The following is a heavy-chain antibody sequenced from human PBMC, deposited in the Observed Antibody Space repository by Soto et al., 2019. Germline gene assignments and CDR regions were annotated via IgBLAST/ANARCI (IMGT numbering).Heavy chain of an antibody. D-gene: IGHD2-2*01. V-gene: IGHV3-74*01. CDR3: AGAPTGYQGGDLFDP. CDR1: GFIFSTYW. CDR2: INSDGSRT. Sequence: EVQLVESGGGLVQPGGSLRLSCAAPGFIFSTYWIHWVRQPPGKGLVWVSRINSDGSRTGYADSVKGRFTISRDNTRNTLYLQMTSLRAEDTAVYYCAGAPTGYQGGDLFDPWGQGTLVTVTS. J-gene: IGHJ5*02.